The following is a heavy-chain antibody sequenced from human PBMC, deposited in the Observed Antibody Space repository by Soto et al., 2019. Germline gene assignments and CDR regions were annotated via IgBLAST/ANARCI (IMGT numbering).Heavy chain of an antibody. CDR1: GGTFSDYT. D-gene: IGHD1-20*01. CDR3: ARDQITGTTYDY. CDR2: IIPILGSA. V-gene: IGHV1-69*01. Sequence: QVQLVQSGAEVKKPGSSVKVSCKASGGTFSDYTITWVRQAPGQGLEWMGGIIPILGSAKYAQKFQGRVTITADESTSTAYMELSSLRYEDTAVYYCARDQITGTTYDYWGQGTLVTVSS. J-gene: IGHJ4*02.